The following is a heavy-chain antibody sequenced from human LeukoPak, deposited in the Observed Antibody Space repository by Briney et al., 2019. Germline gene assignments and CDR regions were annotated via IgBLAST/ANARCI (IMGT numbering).Heavy chain of an antibody. V-gene: IGHV1-18*01. CDR2: ISAYNGNI. CDR1: GYTFTSYD. J-gene: IGHJ4*02. CDR3: ARDPVRGGVVDY. Sequence: ASVKVSCKASGYTFTSYDISWVRQAPGQGLEWMGWISAYNGNINYAQKLQGRVTMTTDTSTSTAYMELRSLRSDDTAVYYCARDPVRGGVVDYWGQGTLVTVSS. D-gene: IGHD3-10*01.